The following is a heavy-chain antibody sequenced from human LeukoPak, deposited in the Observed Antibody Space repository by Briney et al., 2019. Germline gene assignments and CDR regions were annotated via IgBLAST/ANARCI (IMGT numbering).Heavy chain of an antibody. Sequence: PRGSLRLSCAASGFTFSDYWMHWVRQAPGKGLVWVSRISSDGSRVTYADSVKGRFTISRDNAKNTLYLQMNSLRAEDTAVYYCARHVVAVGFDYWGQGTLVTVSS. CDR2: ISSDGSRV. CDR1: GFTFSDYW. D-gene: IGHD3-22*01. V-gene: IGHV3-74*01. J-gene: IGHJ4*02. CDR3: ARHVVAVGFDY.